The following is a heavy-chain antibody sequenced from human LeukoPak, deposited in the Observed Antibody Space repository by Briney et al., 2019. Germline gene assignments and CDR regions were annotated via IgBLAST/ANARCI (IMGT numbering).Heavy chain of an antibody. CDR1: GFTVSDNY. CDR2: IYSGGST. J-gene: IGHJ4*02. Sequence: GGSLRLSCAASGFTVSDNYMTWVRQAPGKGLDWVSVIYSGGSTDYADSVKGRFTISRDNSKNTLYLQMNSLRAEDTAVYYCASGARYCSGGSCYPFDYWGQGTLVTVSS. CDR3: ASGARYCSGGSCYPFDY. V-gene: IGHV3-66*01. D-gene: IGHD2-15*01.